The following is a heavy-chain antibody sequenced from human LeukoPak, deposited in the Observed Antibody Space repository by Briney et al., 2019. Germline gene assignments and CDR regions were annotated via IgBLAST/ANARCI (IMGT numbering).Heavy chain of an antibody. CDR1: GFTFSSYA. CDR2: ISGSGGST. Sequence: PGGSLRLSCAASGFTFSSYAMSWVRQAPGKGLEWVSAISGSGGSTYYADSVKGRFTISRDNSKNTLYLQMNSLRAEDTAVYYCAKGNYYDSSGYYEDYYFDYWGQGTLVTVSS. CDR3: AKGNYYDSSGYYEDYYFDY. V-gene: IGHV3-23*01. D-gene: IGHD3-22*01. J-gene: IGHJ4*02.